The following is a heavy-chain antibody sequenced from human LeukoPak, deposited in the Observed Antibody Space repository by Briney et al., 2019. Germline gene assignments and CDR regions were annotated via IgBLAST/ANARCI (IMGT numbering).Heavy chain of an antibody. CDR1: GFTLSNYW. Sequence: GGSLRLSCSASGFTLSNYWMHWVRQAPGKGLVWVARLHSNGAFTTYADSVKGRFTISRDTAKNTLDLQMNSLRVEDTAVYYCARFVVVTAGDYWGQGTLVTVSS. J-gene: IGHJ4*01. V-gene: IGHV3-74*01. D-gene: IGHD2-21*02. CDR2: LHSNGAFT. CDR3: ARFVVVTAGDY.